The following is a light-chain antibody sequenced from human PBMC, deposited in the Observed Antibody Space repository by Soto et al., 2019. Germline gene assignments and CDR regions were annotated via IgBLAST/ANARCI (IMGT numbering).Light chain of an antibody. CDR1: RSNIGTYT. V-gene: IGLV1-44*01. J-gene: IGLJ2*01. CDR3: AAWDGSLSAVL. Sequence: QSVLTQSPSASGTPGQRVTISCSGSRSNIGTYTVNWYQQLPGTAPTLLIYLNNQWPSGVPNRFSASKSGTSASLAISGLQSEDEADYYCAAWDGSLSAVLFGGGTKVTVL. CDR2: LNN.